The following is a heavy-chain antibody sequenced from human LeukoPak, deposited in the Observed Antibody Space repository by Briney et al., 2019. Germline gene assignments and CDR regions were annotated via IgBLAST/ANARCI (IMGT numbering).Heavy chain of an antibody. Sequence: SETLSLTCTVSGGSISNSNYYWGWIRQPPGKGLEWIGSMYSSGSTCYNPSLKSRVTISVDTSKNQFSLKLSSVTAADTAVYYCARSGSGYLRYYFDYWGQGTLVTVSS. V-gene: IGHV4-39*07. J-gene: IGHJ4*02. CDR3: ARSGSGYLRYYFDY. CDR2: MYSSGST. CDR1: GGSISNSNYY. D-gene: IGHD5-12*01.